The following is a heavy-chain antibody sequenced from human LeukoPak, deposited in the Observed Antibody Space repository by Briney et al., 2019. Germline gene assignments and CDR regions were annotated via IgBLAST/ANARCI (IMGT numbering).Heavy chain of an antibody. CDR1: GFTLSSYA. J-gene: IGHJ4*02. V-gene: IGHV3-23*01. CDR2: ISGSGGST. Sequence: GGSLRLSCAASGFTLSSYAMSWVRQAPGKGLEWVSAISGSGGSTYYADSVKGRFTISRDNSKNTLYLQMNSLRAEDTAVYYCAKDSSGYYYSGEVDWGQGTLVTVSS. D-gene: IGHD3-22*01. CDR3: AKDSSGYYYSGEVD.